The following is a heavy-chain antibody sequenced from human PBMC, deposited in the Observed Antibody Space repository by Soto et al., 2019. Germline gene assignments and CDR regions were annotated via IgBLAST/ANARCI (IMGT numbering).Heavy chain of an antibody. Sequence: EVQLVESGGGLVQPGGSLKLSCAASGFTFSGSAMHWVRQASGKGLEWVGRIRSKANSYATAYAASVKGRFTISREDSKKSAYLQTNTQKTEDTAVYYCNRGGTAYYYYYGMDVWGQGTTVTVSS. CDR2: IRSKANSYAT. J-gene: IGHJ6*02. CDR1: GFTFSGSA. V-gene: IGHV3-73*02. D-gene: IGHD1-26*01. CDR3: NRGGTAYYYYYGMDV.